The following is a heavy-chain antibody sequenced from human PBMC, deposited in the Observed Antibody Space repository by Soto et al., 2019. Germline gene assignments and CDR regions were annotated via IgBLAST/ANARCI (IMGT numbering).Heavy chain of an antibody. CDR3: AKVGPYYDIPRTYYYCYGMDV. Sequence: QVQLVESGGGVVQPGRSLRLSCAASGFTFSSYGMHWVRQAPGKGLEWVAVISYDGSNKYYADSVKGRFTISRDNSKNTLYLQMNSLRAEDTAVYYCAKVGPYYDIPRTYYYCYGMDVWGQGTTVTVSS. V-gene: IGHV3-30*18. CDR2: ISYDGSNK. J-gene: IGHJ6*02. D-gene: IGHD3-9*01. CDR1: GFTFSSYG.